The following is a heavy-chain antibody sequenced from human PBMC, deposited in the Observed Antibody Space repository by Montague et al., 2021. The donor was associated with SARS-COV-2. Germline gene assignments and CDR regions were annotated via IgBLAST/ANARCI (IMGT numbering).Heavy chain of an antibody. Sequence: TLSLTCAVSGGSIITGSNFYWGWLRQSALKGLEWIGRIHSSGCTNSNPSLMSLLTMSVDSSANQFSLTLTSVTAADTAVYYFARDYYDSTGLNWFDPWGQGLLVTVSS. V-gene: IGHV4-61*02. D-gene: IGHD3-22*01. CDR2: IHSSGCT. CDR1: GGSIITGSNFY. CDR3: ARDYYDSTGLNWFDP. J-gene: IGHJ5*02.